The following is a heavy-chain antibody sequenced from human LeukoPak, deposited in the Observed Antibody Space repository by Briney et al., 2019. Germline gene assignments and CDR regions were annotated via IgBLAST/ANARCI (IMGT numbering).Heavy chain of an antibody. J-gene: IGHJ4*02. V-gene: IGHV3-13*01. D-gene: IGHD6-19*01. CDR1: GFTFSSYD. CDR3: ARVRSDSSGWYHVLD. Sequence: PGGSLRLSCAASGFTFSSYDMHWVRQGTGKSLEWVSAIGTAGGTYYAGPVKGRFTISRENGKNSLYLQMNSLTAGDTAVYYCARVRSDSSGWYHVLDWGQGTLVTVSS. CDR2: IGTAGGT.